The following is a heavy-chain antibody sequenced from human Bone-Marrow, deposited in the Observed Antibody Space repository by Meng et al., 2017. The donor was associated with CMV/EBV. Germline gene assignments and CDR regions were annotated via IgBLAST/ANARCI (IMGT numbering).Heavy chain of an antibody. CDR3: AKDRLTYYYDSSGYYLGGGMDV. Sequence: GGSLRLSCAASGFTFSSYGMHWVRQAPGKGLEWVAVIWYDGSNKYYADSVKGRFTISRDNSKNTLYLQMNSLRAEDTAVYYCAKDRLTYYYDSSGYYLGGGMDVWGQGTTVTVSS. V-gene: IGHV3-30*02. D-gene: IGHD3-22*01. J-gene: IGHJ6*02. CDR1: GFTFSSYG. CDR2: IWYDGSNK.